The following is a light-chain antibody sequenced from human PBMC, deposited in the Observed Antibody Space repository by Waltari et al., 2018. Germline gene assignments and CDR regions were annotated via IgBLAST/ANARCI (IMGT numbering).Light chain of an antibody. Sequence: DIQVTQSPSSLSASVGDSVTITGRASQGSSNGVSWYQQTPGQAPTSLIYAASRLQPGVPSRFSGSGSGTDFTLTISSLQPEDVATYYCLHDYTTPLLAFGGGTKVEIK. J-gene: IGKJ4*01. CDR3: LHDYTTPLLA. V-gene: IGKV1-27*01. CDR1: QGSSNG. CDR2: AAS.